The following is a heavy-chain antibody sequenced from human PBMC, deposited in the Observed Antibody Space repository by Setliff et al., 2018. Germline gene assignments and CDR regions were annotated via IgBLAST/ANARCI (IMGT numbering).Heavy chain of an antibody. CDR3: VRPGGTTVVARHFDY. J-gene: IGHJ4*01. CDR1: DDSFTSSRYY. D-gene: IGHD2-15*01. Sequence: LSLTCTVSDDSFTSSRYYWGWIRQAPGSGLEWIGGISYSGTPYYNASVESRVTISIDTSRNQFSLELRSVTVADTATYYCVRPGGTTVVARHFDYWGSGILVTVSS. V-gene: IGHV4-39*01. CDR2: ISYSGTP.